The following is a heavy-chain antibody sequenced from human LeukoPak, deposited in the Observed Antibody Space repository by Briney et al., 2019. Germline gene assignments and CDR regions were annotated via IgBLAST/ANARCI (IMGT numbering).Heavy chain of an antibody. CDR3: ARARSIGQAAGTVWFDP. J-gene: IGHJ5*02. Sequence: GGSLRLSCAASGFTFSSYSMNWVRQAPGKGLEWVSYISSSSSTIYYADSVKGRFTISRDNAKNSLYLQMNSLRAEDTAVYYCARARSIGQAAGTVWFDPWGQGTLVTVSS. D-gene: IGHD6-13*01. CDR2: ISSSSSTI. V-gene: IGHV3-48*01. CDR1: GFTFSSYS.